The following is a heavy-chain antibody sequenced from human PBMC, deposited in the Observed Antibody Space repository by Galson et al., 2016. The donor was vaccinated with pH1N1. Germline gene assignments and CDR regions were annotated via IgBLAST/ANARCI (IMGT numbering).Heavy chain of an antibody. CDR1: GVSISSGGYF. Sequence: TLSLTCTVSGVSISSGGYFWTWIRQPAGKGLEWIGRIYTSGSADYNFSLKSRVIISLDTSKNQFSLKLSSVTAADTAIYYCARGIGYCTNKSAYYFDYWGQGTLVTVSS. D-gene: IGHD2-8*01. CDR2: IYTSGSA. V-gene: IGHV4-61*02. CDR3: ARGIGYCTNKSAYYFDY. J-gene: IGHJ4*02.